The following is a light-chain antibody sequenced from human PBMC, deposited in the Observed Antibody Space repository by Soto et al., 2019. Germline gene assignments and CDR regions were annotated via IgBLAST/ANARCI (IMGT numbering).Light chain of an antibody. Sequence: DIQLTQSPSFLSASVGDRVTITCRASQGISSYLAWYQQKPGKAPKLLIYAASTLQSGVPSRFSGSGFGTEFTLTISSLQPEDSATYYCQQLNSHPLTFGGGTKVEIK. CDR1: QGISSY. V-gene: IGKV1-9*01. J-gene: IGKJ4*01. CDR2: AAS. CDR3: QQLNSHPLT.